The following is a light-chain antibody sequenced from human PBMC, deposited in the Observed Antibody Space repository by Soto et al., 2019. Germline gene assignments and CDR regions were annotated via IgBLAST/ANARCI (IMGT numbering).Light chain of an antibody. V-gene: IGKV3-15*01. CDR2: GAS. CDR3: QQYDYWPWT. CDR1: QSVSSN. J-gene: IGKJ1*01. Sequence: EVVMTQSPATLSVSPGGRPTLSCRASQSVSSNLAWYQQKPGQPPRLLMYGASTRATGIPARFSGSGSGTEFTLTISSLQSEDFAVYYCQQYDYWPWTFGQGTKVDIK.